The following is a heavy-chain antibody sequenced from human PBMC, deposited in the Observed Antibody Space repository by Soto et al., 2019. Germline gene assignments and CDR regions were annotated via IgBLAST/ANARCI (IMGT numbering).Heavy chain of an antibody. J-gene: IGHJ6*02. CDR3: AIDDSSAFYYYGMDV. Sequence: GESLKISCKGSGYSFTSYWIGCVRQMPGKGLEWMGIIYPGDSDTRYSPSFQGQVTISADKSISTAYLQWSSLKASDTAMYYCAIDDSSAFYYYGMDVWGQGTTVTVSS. V-gene: IGHV5-51*01. D-gene: IGHD3-22*01. CDR1: GYSFTSYW. CDR2: IYPGDSDT.